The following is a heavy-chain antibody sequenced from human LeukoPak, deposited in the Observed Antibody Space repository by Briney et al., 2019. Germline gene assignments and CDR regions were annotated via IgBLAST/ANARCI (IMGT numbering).Heavy chain of an antibody. CDR1: GGSISSSSYY. D-gene: IGHD1-14*01. Sequence: SETLSLTCTVSGGSISSSSYYWGWIRQPPGKGLEWIGSIYYSGSTYYNPSLKSRVTISVDTSKNQFSLKLSSVTAADTAVYYCARRVRSADHRCDYWGQGTLVTVSS. V-gene: IGHV4-39*01. CDR2: IYYSGST. J-gene: IGHJ4*02. CDR3: ARRVRSADHRCDY.